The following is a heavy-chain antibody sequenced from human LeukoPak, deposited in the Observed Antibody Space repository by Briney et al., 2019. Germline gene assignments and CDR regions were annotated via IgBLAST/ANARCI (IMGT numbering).Heavy chain of an antibody. CDR2: ISSSGST. D-gene: IGHD3-22*01. Sequence: PSETLSLTCTVSGGSISSGSHYWSWIRQPAGKGLEWIGRISSSGSTNYNPSLKSRVTISVDTSKNQFSLKLNSVTAADTAVYYCVRWYYYDSTGYYYYFDYWGQGTLVTVSS. CDR1: GGSISSGSHY. V-gene: IGHV4-61*02. J-gene: IGHJ4*02. CDR3: VRWYYYDSTGYYYYFDY.